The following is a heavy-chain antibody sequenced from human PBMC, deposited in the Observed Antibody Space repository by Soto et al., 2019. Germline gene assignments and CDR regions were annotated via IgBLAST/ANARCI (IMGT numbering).Heavy chain of an antibody. CDR3: ARDLGGPGWLRTFDY. V-gene: IGHV1-69*12. CDR1: GGTFSSYA. J-gene: IGHJ4*02. CDR2: IIAIFGTA. D-gene: IGHD3-16*01. Sequence: QVQLVQSGAEVKKPGSSVKVSCKASGGTFSSYAISWVRQAPGQGLERMGGIIAIFGTANYAQKFQGRVTITADESTSTADMELSSLRSEDTAVYYCARDLGGPGWLRTFDYWGQGTLVTVSS.